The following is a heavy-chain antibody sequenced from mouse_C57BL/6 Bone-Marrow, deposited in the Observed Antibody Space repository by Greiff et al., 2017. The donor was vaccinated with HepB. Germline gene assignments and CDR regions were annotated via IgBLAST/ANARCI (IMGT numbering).Heavy chain of an antibody. CDR2: ISSGGSYT. J-gene: IGHJ1*03. CDR3: ARHDYGGYFDV. Sequence: EVKLMESGGDLVKPGGSLKLSCAASGFTFSSYGMSWVRQTPDKRLEWVATISSGGSYTYYPDSVKGRVTISRDNAKNTLYLQMRSLKSEDTAMYYCARHDYGGYFDVWGTGTTVTVSS. CDR1: GFTFSSYG. D-gene: IGHD1-1*01. V-gene: IGHV5-6*01.